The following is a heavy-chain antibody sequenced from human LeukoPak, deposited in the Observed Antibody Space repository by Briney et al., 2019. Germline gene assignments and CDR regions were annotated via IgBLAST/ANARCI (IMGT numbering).Heavy chain of an antibody. J-gene: IGHJ4*02. CDR2: IYTSGNT. V-gene: IGHV4-61*02. Sequence: SQTLSLTCTVSGGSISSGGYYWSRVRQPAGKGLEWIGRIYTSGNTNYNPSLKGRVTMTVDTSKNQFSLNLSSVTAADTAVYYCARGRGSSWYYFDYWGQGTLVTVSS. CDR1: GGSISSGGYY. CDR3: ARGRGSSWYYFDY. D-gene: IGHD6-13*01.